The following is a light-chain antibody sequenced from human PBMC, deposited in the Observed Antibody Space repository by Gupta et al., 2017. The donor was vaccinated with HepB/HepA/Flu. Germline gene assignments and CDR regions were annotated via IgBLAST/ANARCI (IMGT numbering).Light chain of an antibody. CDR3: QQYYSVLRT. V-gene: IGKV4-1*01. J-gene: IGKJ1*01. CDR2: WAS. CDR1: QNILFSSNNKNY. Sequence: DIVMTQSPDSLPVSLAERATINCKSSQNILFSSNNKNYLAWYQQKPGQPPKLLISWASTRESGVPDRFSGSGSGTDFTLTISSLQAEDVAVYYCQQYYSVLRTVGQGAKVEIK.